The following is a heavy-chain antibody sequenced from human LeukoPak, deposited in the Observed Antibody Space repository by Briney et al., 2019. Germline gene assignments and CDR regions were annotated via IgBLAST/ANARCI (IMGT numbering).Heavy chain of an antibody. CDR1: GYTLTELS. V-gene: IGHV1-24*01. Sequence: ASVKVSGKVSGYTLTELSMHWVRQAPGKGLEWMGGFDPEDGETIYAQKFQGRVTMTEDASTDTAYMELSSLRSEDTAVYYCATDTRKTGTTPEGRTNWFDPWGQGTLVTVSS. J-gene: IGHJ5*02. CDR3: ATDTRKTGTTPEGRTNWFDP. CDR2: FDPEDGET. D-gene: IGHD1-1*01.